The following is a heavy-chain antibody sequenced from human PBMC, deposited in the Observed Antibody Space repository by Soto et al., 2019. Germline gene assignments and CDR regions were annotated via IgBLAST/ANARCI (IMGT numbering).Heavy chain of an antibody. V-gene: IGHV3-11*03. Sequence: GGSLRLSCAASGFTFSDYYMSWIRQAPGKGLEWVSYISSSSSYTNYADSVKGRFTISRDNAKNSLYLQMNSLRAEDTAVYYCATIASGWYYFDDWGQGTLVTVSS. D-gene: IGHD6-19*01. CDR1: GFTFSDYY. CDR2: ISSSSSYT. CDR3: ATIASGWYYFDD. J-gene: IGHJ4*02.